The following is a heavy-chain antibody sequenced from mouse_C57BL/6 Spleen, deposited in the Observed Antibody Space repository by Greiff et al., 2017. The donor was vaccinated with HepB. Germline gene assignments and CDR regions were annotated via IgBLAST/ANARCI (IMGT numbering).Heavy chain of an antibody. V-gene: IGHV10-3*01. CDR3: GRGHDYDVTWFAY. J-gene: IGHJ3*01. CDR1: GFTFNTYA. Sequence: EVMLVESGGGLVQPKGSLKLSCAASGFTFNTYAMHWVRQAPGKGLEWVARIRSKSSNNATYYADSVKDRFTISRDDSQSMLYLHMNNLKTEYTAMYYCGRGHDYDVTWFAYWGQGTLVTVSA. CDR2: IRSKSSNNAT. D-gene: IGHD2-4*01.